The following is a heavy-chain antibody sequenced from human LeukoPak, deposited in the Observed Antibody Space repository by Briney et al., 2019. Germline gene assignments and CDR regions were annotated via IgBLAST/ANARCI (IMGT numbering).Heavy chain of an antibody. J-gene: IGHJ4*02. V-gene: IGHV1-2*06. CDR2: INPNSGGT. CDR3: AREESPPDNVPTDY. D-gene: IGHD1-14*01. CDR1: GYTFTGYY. Sequence: VASVKVSCKASGYTFTGYYMHWVRQAPGQGLEWMGRINPNSGGTNYAQKFQGRVTMTRDTSISTAHIELSRLRSDDTAVYYCAREESPPDNVPTDYWGQGTLVTVSS.